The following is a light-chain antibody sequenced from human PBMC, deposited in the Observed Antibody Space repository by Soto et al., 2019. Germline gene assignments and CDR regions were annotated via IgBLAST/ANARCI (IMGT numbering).Light chain of an antibody. CDR1: QNINNW. J-gene: IGKJ1*01. CDR2: DAS. Sequence: DIQMTQSPSTLSASIWDIVTITCRASQNINNWIAWYQQKPGKAPKFLIYDASTLESGVPSRFSGSGFGTEFSLTISSLQPDDFGSYYCQHMRTFGQGTKVDIK. CDR3: QHMRT. V-gene: IGKV1-5*01.